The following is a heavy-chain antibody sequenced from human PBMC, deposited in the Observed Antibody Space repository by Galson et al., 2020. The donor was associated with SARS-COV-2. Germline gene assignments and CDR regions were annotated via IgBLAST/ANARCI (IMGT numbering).Heavy chain of an antibody. Sequence: ASVKVSCKASGYTFTSYDINWVRQATGQGLAWLGWMNPNSGNTAYAQKFQGRVTMTRNTSISTAYMELSSLRSEDTAVYYCARFLRPWRSYYDDCDGMDVWGQGTTVTVSS. CDR2: MNPNSGNT. J-gene: IGHJ6*02. CDR3: ARFLRPWRSYYDDCDGMDV. D-gene: IGHD3-16*01. V-gene: IGHV1-8*01. CDR1: GYTFTSYD.